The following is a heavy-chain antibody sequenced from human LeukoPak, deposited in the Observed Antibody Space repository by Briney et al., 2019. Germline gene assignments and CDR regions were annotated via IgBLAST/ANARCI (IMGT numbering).Heavy chain of an antibody. CDR1: GFTVSSNY. D-gene: IGHD2-21*02. Sequence: PGGSLRLSCAASGFTVSSNYMSWVRQAPGKGLEWVSVIYSGGSTYYADSVKGRFTISRDNSKNTLCLQMNSLRAEDTAVYYCAVAYVVVTNYYYYGMDVWGQRTTVTVSS. V-gene: IGHV3-53*01. J-gene: IGHJ6*02. CDR3: AVAYVVVTNYYYYGMDV. CDR2: IYSGGST.